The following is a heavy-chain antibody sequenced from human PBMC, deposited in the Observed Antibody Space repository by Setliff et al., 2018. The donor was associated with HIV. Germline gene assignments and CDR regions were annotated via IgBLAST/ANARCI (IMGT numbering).Heavy chain of an antibody. J-gene: IGHJ4*02. CDR3: ARDLDPDYYDSSQPGY. V-gene: IGHV3-30*04. Sequence: GGSLRLSCAASGFTFSYYTMHWIRQTPDNGLEWVAVISYDGNSQYYADSVKGRFTLSRDNFRNTLYLQMNSLRAEDTAVYYCARDLDPDYYDSSQPGYWGQGTLVTVSS. CDR1: GFTFSYYT. CDR2: ISYDGNSQ. D-gene: IGHD3-22*01.